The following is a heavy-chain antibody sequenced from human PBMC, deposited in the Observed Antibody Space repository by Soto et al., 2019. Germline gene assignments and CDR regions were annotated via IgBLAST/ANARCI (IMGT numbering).Heavy chain of an antibody. V-gene: IGHV3-30-3*01. Sequence: PGGSLRLSCAASGFTFSSYTMHWVRQAPGKGLEWVAVISYDGSNKYYADSVKGRFTISRDNSKNTLYLQMNSLRAEDTAVYYCARENIRRLFDPWGQGTLVTVSS. CDR1: GFTFSSYT. CDR2: ISYDGSNK. D-gene: IGHD4-17*01. CDR3: ARENIRRLFDP. J-gene: IGHJ5*02.